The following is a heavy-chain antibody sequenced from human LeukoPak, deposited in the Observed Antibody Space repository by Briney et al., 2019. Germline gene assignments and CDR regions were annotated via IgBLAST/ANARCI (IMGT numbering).Heavy chain of an antibody. CDR3: ADDPSIVVVPAAILIMDV. CDR1: GFTVSSNY. J-gene: IGHJ6*04. Sequence: GGSLRLSCAASGFTVSSNYMNWVRQAPGKGLEWVSVIYSGGSTHYADSVKGRFTISRDNSKNTLYLQMNSLRAEDTAVYYCADDPSIVVVPAAILIMDVWGKGTTVTVSS. V-gene: IGHV3-66*01. CDR2: IYSGGST. D-gene: IGHD2-2*02.